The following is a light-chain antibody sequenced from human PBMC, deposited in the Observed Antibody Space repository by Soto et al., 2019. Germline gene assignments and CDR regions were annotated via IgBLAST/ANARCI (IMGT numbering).Light chain of an antibody. J-gene: IGLJ2*01. CDR3: AAWDDILNGVV. CDR2: SNN. CDR1: SSNIGSNT. V-gene: IGLV1-44*01. Sequence: QSVLTQPPSASGTPGQRVTISCSGSSSNIGSNTVNWYQQLPGTAPKLLIYSNNQRPSGVPYRFSGSKSGTSASLAISGLQSEDEADYYCAAWDDILNGVVFGGGTKLTVL.